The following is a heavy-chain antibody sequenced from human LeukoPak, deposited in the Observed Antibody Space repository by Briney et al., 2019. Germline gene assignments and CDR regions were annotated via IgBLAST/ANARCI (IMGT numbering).Heavy chain of an antibody. CDR2: IWYDGSNK. V-gene: IGHV3-33*01. CDR1: GFTFSSYG. Sequence: GGSLRLSCAASGFTFSSYGMHWVRQAPGKGLEWVAVIWYDGSNKYYADSVKGRFTVSRDNSKNTLYLQMNSLRAEDTAVYYCARESLYSSGYPDYWGQGTLVTVSS. CDR3: ARESLYSSGYPDY. D-gene: IGHD3-22*01. J-gene: IGHJ4*02.